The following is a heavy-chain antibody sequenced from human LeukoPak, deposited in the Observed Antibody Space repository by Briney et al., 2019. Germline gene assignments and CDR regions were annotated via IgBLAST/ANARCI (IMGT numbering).Heavy chain of an antibody. J-gene: IGHJ4*02. CDR2: FNHSGNT. CDR3: ARGLLYYGSGSYSPPGDY. V-gene: IGHV4-34*01. D-gene: IGHD3-10*01. CDR1: GGSFSGYY. Sequence: SETLSLTCAVYGGSFSGYYWSWIRQPPGKGLEWIGEFNHSGNTNYKSSLKSRVTMSVDTSKNQFSLKLTSVTAADTAVYYCARGLLYYGSGSYSPPGDYWGQGTLVTVSS.